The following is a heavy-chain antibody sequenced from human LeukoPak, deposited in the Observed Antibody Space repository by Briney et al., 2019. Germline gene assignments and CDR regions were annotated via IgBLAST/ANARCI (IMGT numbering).Heavy chain of an antibody. V-gene: IGHV3-23*01. CDR1: GFTFDDYT. CDR2: ISGSGGST. J-gene: IGHJ3*02. D-gene: IGHD3-22*01. Sequence: GGSLRLSCAASGFTFDDYTMHWVRQAPGKGLEWVSAISGSGGSTYYADSVKGRFTISRDNSKNTLYLQMNSLRAEDTAVYYCAKDLGITMTHAFDIWGQGTMVTVSS. CDR3: AKDLGITMTHAFDI.